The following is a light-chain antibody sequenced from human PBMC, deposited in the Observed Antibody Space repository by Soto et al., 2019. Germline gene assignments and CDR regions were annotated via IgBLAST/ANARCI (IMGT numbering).Light chain of an antibody. CDR3: SAYTSSSTLGV. J-gene: IGLJ2*01. Sequence: QSALTQPASVSGSPGQSITISCTGTSSDVGGYNYVSWYKQHPGKAPKLMIYDVSNRPSGVSNRFSGSQSGNTASLTISGLQAEEEADYYCSAYTSSSTLGVFGGGKTLTVL. CDR2: DVS. CDR1: SSDVGGYNY. V-gene: IGLV2-14*01.